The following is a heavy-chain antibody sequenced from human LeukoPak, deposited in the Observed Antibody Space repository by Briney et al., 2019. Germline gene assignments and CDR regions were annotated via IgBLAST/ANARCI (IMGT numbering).Heavy chain of an antibody. V-gene: IGHV3-11*04. J-gene: IGHJ4*02. CDR2: ISSSGSST. CDR3: ASRYSPFDF. D-gene: IGHD5-18*01. Sequence: GGSLRLSCAASGFTFSDYYMSWIRQAPGKGLEWVSYISSSGSSTYYADSVKGRFTISRDNAKNSLYLRMNSLRVEDTAVYYCASRYSPFDFWGQGTLVTVSS. CDR1: GFTFSDYY.